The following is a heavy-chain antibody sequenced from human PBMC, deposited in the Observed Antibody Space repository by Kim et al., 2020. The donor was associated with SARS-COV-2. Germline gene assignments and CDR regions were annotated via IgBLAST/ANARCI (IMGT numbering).Heavy chain of an antibody. CDR2: IYYSGST. CDR3: ARGHFGYSYGHPVDF. CDR1: GASISSSSYY. Sequence: SETLSLTCTVSGASISSSSYYWGWIRQPPGKGLEWIGTIYYSGSTYYNPSLKSRVTISVDTSKNQFSLRLSSVTAADTAVYYCARGHFGYSYGHPVDFWGQGTLVTVSS. D-gene: IGHD5-18*01. J-gene: IGHJ4*02. V-gene: IGHV4-39*01.